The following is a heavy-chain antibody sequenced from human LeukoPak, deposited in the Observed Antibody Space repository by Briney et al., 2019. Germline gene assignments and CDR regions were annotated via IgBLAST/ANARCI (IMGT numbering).Heavy chain of an antibody. CDR1: GFSFNNYV. CDR3: AKDPAYSYDSSGRVDY. Sequence: GGSLRLSCAASGFSFNNYVMNWVREAPGKGLEWVSAVSGSGGSTYYADSVKGRFSISRASSKNTLYLQMNMLSVEDEAVYYFAKDPAYSYDSSGRVDYWGQGTLVTVSS. CDR2: VSGSGGST. J-gene: IGHJ4*02. V-gene: IGHV3-23*01. D-gene: IGHD3-22*01.